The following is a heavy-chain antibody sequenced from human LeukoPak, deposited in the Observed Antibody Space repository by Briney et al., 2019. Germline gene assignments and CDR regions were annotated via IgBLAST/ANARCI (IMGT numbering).Heavy chain of an antibody. CDR1: GFTFSSYS. CDR3: ARDHLIFGVVYYYYYYMDV. J-gene: IGHJ6*03. V-gene: IGHV3-21*01. Sequence: GGSLRLSCAASGFTFSSYSMNWVRQAPGKGLEWVSSISSSSSYIYYADSVKGRFTISRDNAKNSLYLQMNSLRAEDTAVYYCARDHLIFGVVYYYYYYMDVWGKGTTVTVSS. D-gene: IGHD3-3*01. CDR2: ISSSSSYI.